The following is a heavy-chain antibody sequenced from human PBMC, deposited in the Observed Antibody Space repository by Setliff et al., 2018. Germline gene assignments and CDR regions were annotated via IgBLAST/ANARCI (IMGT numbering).Heavy chain of an antibody. V-gene: IGHV3-15*01. D-gene: IGHD1-1*01. CDR1: GLTFSHAW. CDR2: IRSRNDGGTT. Sequence: PGGSLRLSCAASGLTFSHAWMTWVRQSPGKGLEWVGRIRSRNDGGTTDYAAPVKGRFTFSRDDSKNTLYLQMNNLKTEDTATYYCTSAKLERRTGHHYYMDVWVKGTTVTVSS. J-gene: IGHJ6*03. CDR3: TSAKLERRTGHHYYMDV.